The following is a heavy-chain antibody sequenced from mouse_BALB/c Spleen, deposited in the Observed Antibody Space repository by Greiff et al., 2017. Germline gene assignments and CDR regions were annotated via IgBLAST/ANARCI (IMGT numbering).Heavy chain of an antibody. CDR3: TRGGSYGNSWFAY. V-gene: IGHV1S22*01. CDR1: GYTFTSYW. CDR2: IYPGSGST. D-gene: IGHD2-1*01. Sequence: LQQPGSELVRPGASVKLSCKASGYTFTSYWMHWVKQRHGQGLEWIGNIYPGSGSTNYDEKFKSKGTLTVDTSSSTAYMHLSSLTSEDSAVYYCTRGGSYGNSWFAYWGQGTLVTVSA. J-gene: IGHJ3*01.